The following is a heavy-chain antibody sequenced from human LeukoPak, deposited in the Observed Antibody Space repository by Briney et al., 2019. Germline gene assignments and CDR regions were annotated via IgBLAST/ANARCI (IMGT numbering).Heavy chain of an antibody. Sequence: PSKTLSLTCTVSGGSVSSNSYFWGWIRQPPGKGLEWVGSIYYSGSTYYNPSLKSRVTISADTSKNQFSLKLTSVTAADTAVYYCARRRSRAYFEYWGQGTLVTVSS. V-gene: IGHV4-39*01. CDR2: IYYSGST. D-gene: IGHD6-19*01. CDR1: GGSVSSNSYF. CDR3: ARRRSRAYFEY. J-gene: IGHJ4*02.